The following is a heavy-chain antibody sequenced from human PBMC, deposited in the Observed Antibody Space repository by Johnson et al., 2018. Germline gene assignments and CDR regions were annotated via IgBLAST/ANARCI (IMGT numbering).Heavy chain of an antibody. J-gene: IGHJ6*02. Sequence: VQLVQSGGGLVQPGGSLRLSCAASGFTFSSYSMNWVRQAPGKGLEWASYTNMNSSTIYSAVSVTGGYTTSRENAKNSLFLQMNTLRDEDTAVYYGARDPEYCRGTSCYTVYYGLDVWGQGSTVTVSS. CDR1: GFTFSSYS. CDR3: ARDPEYCRGTSCYTVYYGLDV. V-gene: IGHV3-48*02. D-gene: IGHD2-2*02. CDR2: TNMNSSTI.